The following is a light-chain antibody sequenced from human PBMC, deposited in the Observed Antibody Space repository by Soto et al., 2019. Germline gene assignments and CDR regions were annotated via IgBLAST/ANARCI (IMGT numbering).Light chain of an antibody. V-gene: IGKV1-5*03. J-gene: IGKJ1*01. CDR1: QSISTW. CDR2: KAS. Sequence: DIQMTQSPSTLSASVGERVTITCRASQSISTWLAWYQQKPGKAPKLLIYKASSLESGVPSRFSCSGSGTEFTLTISSLQPDDFATYYCQQYNSYGTFGQGTRVEIK. CDR3: QQYNSYGT.